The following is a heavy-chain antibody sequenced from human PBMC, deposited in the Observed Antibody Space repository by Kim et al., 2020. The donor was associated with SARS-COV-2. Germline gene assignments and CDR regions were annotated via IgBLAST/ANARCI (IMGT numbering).Heavy chain of an antibody. CDR3: ARVGGSKIVVVTAISHYYGMDV. CDR1: GFTFSSYS. Sequence: GGSLRLSCAASGFTFSSYSMNWVRQAPGKGLEWVSYISSSSSTIYYADSVKGRFTISRDNAKNSLYLQMNSLRDEDTAVYYCARVGGSKIVVVTAISHYYGMDVWGQGTTVTVSS. CDR2: ISSSSSTI. J-gene: IGHJ6*02. D-gene: IGHD2-21*02. V-gene: IGHV3-48*02.